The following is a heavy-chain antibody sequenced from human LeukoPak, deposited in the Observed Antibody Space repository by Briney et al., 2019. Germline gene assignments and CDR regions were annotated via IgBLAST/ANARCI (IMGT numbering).Heavy chain of an antibody. Sequence: GGSLRLSCAASGFTFSSYSMNWVRQAPGKGLEWVTLISYDGNNNYYAHSVKGRFTISRDNSKNTLYLQMNSLKTEDTAVYYCARDSSGTGTFDIWGQGTTVTVSS. J-gene: IGHJ3*02. V-gene: IGHV3-30*03. CDR2: ISYDGNNN. D-gene: IGHD1-1*01. CDR3: ARDSSGTGTFDI. CDR1: GFTFSSYS.